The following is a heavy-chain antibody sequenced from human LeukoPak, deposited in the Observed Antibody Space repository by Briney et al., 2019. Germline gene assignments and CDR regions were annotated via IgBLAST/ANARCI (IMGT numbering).Heavy chain of an antibody. CDR1: GGSISSSSYY. D-gene: IGHD6-13*01. Sequence: SETLSLTCTVSGGSISSSSYYWGWIRQPPGKGLEWIGYIYYTGSTNYNPSLKSRVTISVDTSKNQFSLKLSSVTAADTAVYYCAREVVAAAGTVDYWGQGTLVTVSS. V-gene: IGHV4-61*01. CDR3: AREVVAAAGTVDY. J-gene: IGHJ4*02. CDR2: IYYTGST.